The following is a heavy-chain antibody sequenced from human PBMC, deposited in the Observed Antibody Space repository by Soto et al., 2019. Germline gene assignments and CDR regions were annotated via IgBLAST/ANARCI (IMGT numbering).Heavy chain of an antibody. V-gene: IGHV3-23*01. D-gene: IGHD3-10*02. J-gene: IGHJ4*02. CDR1: GFPFTAYA. CDR2: ISKNGDEE. CDR3: ASYVRGPAFYLDS. Sequence: PGGSLRLSCAASGFPFTAYAMSWVRQAPGKGLEWVSVISKNGDEEYYADSVTGRFTISRDSSNNLLYLRMSRLRVEDTAVYYCASYVRGPAFYLDSWGQGTLVTVSS.